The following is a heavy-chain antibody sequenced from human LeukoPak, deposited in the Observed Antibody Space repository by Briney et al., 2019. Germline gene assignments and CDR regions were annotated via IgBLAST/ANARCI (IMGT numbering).Heavy chain of an antibody. CDR2: IGISSGPL. Sequence: GGSLRLSCAASGFTFSHYWMAGVRQAPGGGLEWVSFIGISSGPLLYADSVKGRFTISRDNAKASVYLQMNRLRAEDTAVYYCARAKGYTSSYSFDYWGQGILVTVSS. CDR3: ARAKGYTSSYSFDY. D-gene: IGHD3-10*01. J-gene: IGHJ4*02. CDR1: GFTFSHYW. V-gene: IGHV3-48*04.